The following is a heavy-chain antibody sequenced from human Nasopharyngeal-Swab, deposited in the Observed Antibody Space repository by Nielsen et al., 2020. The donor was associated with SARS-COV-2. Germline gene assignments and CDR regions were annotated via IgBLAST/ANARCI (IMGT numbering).Heavy chain of an antibody. CDR1: GYTLTELS. Sequence: ASVEVSCKVSGYTLTELSMHWVRQAPGKGLEWMGGFDPEDGETIYAQKFQGRVTMTEDTSTHTAYMELSSLRSEDTAVYYCATTLPDGGSYFKGYYYYYMDVWGKGTTVTVSS. CDR3: ATTLPDGGSYFKGYYYYYMDV. J-gene: IGHJ6*03. CDR2: FDPEDGET. D-gene: IGHD1-26*01. V-gene: IGHV1-24*01.